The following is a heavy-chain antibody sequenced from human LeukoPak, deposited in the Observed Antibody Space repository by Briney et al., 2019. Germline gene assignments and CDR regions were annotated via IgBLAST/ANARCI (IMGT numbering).Heavy chain of an antibody. CDR2: ISYDGSNK. V-gene: IGHV3-30*04. CDR3: ARTEEYCSGGSCYYYYYMDV. Sequence: GGSLRLSCAASGFTFSSYAMHWVRQAPGKGLEWVAVISYDGSNKYYADSVKGRFTISRDNSKNTLYLQMNSLRAEDTAVYYCARTEEYCSGGSCYYYYYMDVWGKGTTVTVSS. CDR1: GFTFSSYA. D-gene: IGHD2-15*01. J-gene: IGHJ6*03.